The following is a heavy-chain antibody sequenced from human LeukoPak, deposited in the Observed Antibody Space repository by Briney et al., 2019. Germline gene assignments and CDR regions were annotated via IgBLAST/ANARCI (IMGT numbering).Heavy chain of an antibody. CDR1: GFTFSSYS. Sequence: GGSLRLSCAASGFTFSSYSMNWVRQAPGEGLEWVSCISSGGSYIYYADSVKGRFTISRDNAKNSLYLQMNSLRAEDTAVYYCARDVSLSDYWGKGTLVTVSS. V-gene: IGHV3-21*01. CDR3: ARDVSLSDY. CDR2: ISSGGSYI. J-gene: IGHJ4*02. D-gene: IGHD2-8*01.